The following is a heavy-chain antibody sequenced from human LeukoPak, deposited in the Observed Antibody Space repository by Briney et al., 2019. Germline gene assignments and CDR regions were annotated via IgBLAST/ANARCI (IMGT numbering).Heavy chain of an antibody. Sequence: GGSLRLSCAASGYTFSTYGLHWVRQAPGKGLEWVALIWHDGSDKYYADSVKGRFTISRDTSKNTLYLQMNSLRAEDTAVYYCARELNWGLDYWGQGTLVTVSS. V-gene: IGHV3-33*01. CDR3: ARELNWGLDY. J-gene: IGHJ4*02. CDR1: GYTFSTYG. D-gene: IGHD7-27*01. CDR2: IWHDGSDK.